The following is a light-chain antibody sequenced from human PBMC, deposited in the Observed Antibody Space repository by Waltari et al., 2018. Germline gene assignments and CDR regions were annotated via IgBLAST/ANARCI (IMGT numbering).Light chain of an antibody. Sequence: EIVLTQSPGTLSLSPGERATLSCRASQSIGKYLVCYQQKPGQAPRLLMYAASTRATGIPDRFSGSGSGTDFSLTISRLEPEDFAVYYCQKYDRLPATFGQGTKVEIK. V-gene: IGKV3-20*01. CDR1: QSIGKY. CDR3: QKYDRLPAT. J-gene: IGKJ1*01. CDR2: AAS.